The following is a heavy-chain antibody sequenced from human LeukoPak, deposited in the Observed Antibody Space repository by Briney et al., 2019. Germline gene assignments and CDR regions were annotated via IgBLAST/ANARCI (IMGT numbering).Heavy chain of an antibody. CDR1: GGSISSSSYY. Sequence: SETLSLTCTVSGGSISSSSYYWGWIRQPPGKGLEWIGSIYYSGSTYYNPSLKSRVTISVDTSKNQFSLKLSSVTAADTAVYYCARVRTGIEVEVATIDYWGQGTLVTVSS. D-gene: IGHD5-24*01. J-gene: IGHJ4*02. V-gene: IGHV4-39*07. CDR2: IYYSGST. CDR3: ARVRTGIEVEVATIDY.